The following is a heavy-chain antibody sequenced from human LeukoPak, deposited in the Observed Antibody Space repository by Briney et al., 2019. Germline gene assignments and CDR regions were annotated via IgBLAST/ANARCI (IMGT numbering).Heavy chain of an antibody. CDR3: AGGLLYCSSTSCDYGMDV. J-gene: IGHJ6*02. D-gene: IGHD2-2*01. V-gene: IGHV4-59*01. CDR2: IYYSGST. CDR1: GGSISSYY. Sequence: PSETLSLTCTVSGGSISSYYWSWLRQPPGKGLEWIGYIYYSGSTNYNPSLKSRVTISVDTSKNQFSLKLSSVTAADTAVYYCAGGLLYCSSTSCDYGMDVWGQGTTVTVSS.